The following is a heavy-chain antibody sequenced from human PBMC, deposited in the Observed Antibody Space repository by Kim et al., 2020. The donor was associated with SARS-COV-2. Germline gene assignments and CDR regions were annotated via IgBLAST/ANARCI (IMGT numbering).Heavy chain of an antibody. V-gene: IGHV3-21*01. J-gene: IGHJ6*02. D-gene: IGHD6-13*01. CDR3: ARFPDTGIAAAGVPPTSLQYGMDV. Sequence: GGSLRLSCAASGFTFSSYSMNWVRQAPGKGLEWVSSISSSSSYIYYADSVKGRFTISRDNAKNSLYLQMNSLRAEDTAVYYCARFPDTGIAAAGVPPTSLQYGMDVWGQGTTVTVSS. CDR1: GFTFSSYS. CDR2: ISSSSSYI.